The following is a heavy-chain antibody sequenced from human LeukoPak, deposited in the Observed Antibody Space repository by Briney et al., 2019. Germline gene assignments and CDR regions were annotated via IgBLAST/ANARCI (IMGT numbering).Heavy chain of an antibody. CDR2: IYYSGST. J-gene: IGHJ4*02. D-gene: IGHD3-3*01. V-gene: IGHV4-59*11. CDR1: GGSISSHY. Sequence: PSETLSLTCTVSGGSISSHYWSWIRQPPGKGLEWIGYIYYSGSTNYNPSLKSRVTISVDTSKNQFSLKLSSVTAADTAVYYCARAITIFWGDYFDYWGQGTLVTVSS. CDR3: ARAITIFWGDYFDY.